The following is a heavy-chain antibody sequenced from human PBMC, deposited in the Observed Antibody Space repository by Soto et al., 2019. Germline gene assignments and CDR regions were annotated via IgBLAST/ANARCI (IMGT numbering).Heavy chain of an antibody. V-gene: IGHV1-69*01. J-gene: IGHJ5*02. CDR1: GGTFSSYA. CDR2: IIPIFGTA. Sequence: QVQLVQSGAEVKKPGSSVKVSCKASGGTFSSYAISWVRQAPGQGLEWMGGIIPIFGTANYVQKFQGRVTITADESTSTAYMELSSLRSEDTAVYYCARGPVVVVAATGRYWFDPWGQGTLVTVSS. D-gene: IGHD2-15*01. CDR3: ARGPVVVVAATGRYWFDP.